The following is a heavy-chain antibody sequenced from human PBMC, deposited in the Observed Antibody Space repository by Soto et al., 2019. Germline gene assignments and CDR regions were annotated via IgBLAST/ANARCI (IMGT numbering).Heavy chain of an antibody. J-gene: IGHJ4*02. CDR3: ARERTRNYYYDSIGYFDY. Sequence: SETLSLTCTVSGGSISSYYWSWIRQPPGKGLEWIGYIYYSGSTNYNPSLKSRVTISVDTSKNQFSLKLSSVTAADTAVYYCARERTRNYYYDSIGYFDYWGQGTLVTVSS. V-gene: IGHV4-59*01. D-gene: IGHD3-22*01. CDR1: GGSISSYY. CDR2: IYYSGST.